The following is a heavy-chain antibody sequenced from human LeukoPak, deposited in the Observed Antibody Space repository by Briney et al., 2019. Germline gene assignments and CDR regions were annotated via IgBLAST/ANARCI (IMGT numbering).Heavy chain of an antibody. Sequence: SVKVSCTASGGTFRSYAISWVRQAPGQGLEWMGSIIPIYATPNYAQKIQGRITITADKSTSTAYMELSSLTSEDTAVYYCAMAPLNVPDYWGQGTLATVSS. V-gene: IGHV1-69*06. CDR2: IIPIYATP. D-gene: IGHD3-10*02. CDR3: AMAPLNVPDY. J-gene: IGHJ4*02. CDR1: GGTFRSYA.